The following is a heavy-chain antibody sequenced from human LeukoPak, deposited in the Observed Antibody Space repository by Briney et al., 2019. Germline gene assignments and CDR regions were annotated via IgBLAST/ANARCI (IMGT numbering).Heavy chain of an antibody. CDR1: GITLSNYG. J-gene: IGHJ3*02. V-gene: IGHV3-23*01. CDR2: ISGSGGST. D-gene: IGHD2-2*01. CDR3: ARDRWAPAATHDAFDI. Sequence: GGSLRLSCAVSGITLSNYGMSWVRQAPGKGLEWVAGISGSGGSTNYADSVKGRFTISRDNRKNTLYLQMNSLRAEDTALYYCARDRWAPAATHDAFDIWGQGTMVTVSS.